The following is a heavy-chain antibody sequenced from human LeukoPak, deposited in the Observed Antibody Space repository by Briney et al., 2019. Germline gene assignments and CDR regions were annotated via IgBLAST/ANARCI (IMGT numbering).Heavy chain of an antibody. CDR2: INHSGST. V-gene: IGHV4-59*01. D-gene: IGHD3-3*01. J-gene: IGHJ3*02. CDR3: ARDYFWSGYGAFDI. CDR1: GGSISSYY. Sequence: SETLSLTCTVSGGSISSYYWSWIRQPPGKGLEWIGEINHSGSTNYNPSLKSRVTISVDTSKNQFSLKLSSVTAADTAVYYCARDYFWSGYGAFDIWGQGTMVTVSS.